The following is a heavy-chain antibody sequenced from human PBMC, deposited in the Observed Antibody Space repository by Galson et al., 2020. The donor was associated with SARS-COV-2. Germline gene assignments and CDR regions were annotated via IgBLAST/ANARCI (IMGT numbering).Heavy chain of an antibody. CDR2: VDASAGTT. CDR1: GFAFSDYA. D-gene: IGHD2-2*02. CDR3: AKTGCTATGCYINC. V-gene: IGHV3-23*01. J-gene: IGHJ4*02. Sequence: SCAASGFAFSDYAMSWVRQAPGTGLEWVSVVDASAGTTDYADSVKGRFTISRDNSRNTLYLQMNSLRADDTAVYYCAKTGCTATGCYINCWGQGTLVTVSS.